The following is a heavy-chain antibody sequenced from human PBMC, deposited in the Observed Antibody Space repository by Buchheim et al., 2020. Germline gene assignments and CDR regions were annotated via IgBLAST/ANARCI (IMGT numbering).Heavy chain of an antibody. D-gene: IGHD3-10*01. Sequence: EVQLVESGGGLVQLGGSLRLSCSAPGFPFSIYWMHWVRQAPGKGLAWVSHINREGTTTNYADSVRGRFTLSRDNGKNTLYLQMNNLRAEDTAVYYCVRDMYGSGDYWGQGTL. V-gene: IGHV3-74*01. J-gene: IGHJ4*02. CDR2: INREGTTT. CDR1: GFPFSIYW. CDR3: VRDMYGSGDY.